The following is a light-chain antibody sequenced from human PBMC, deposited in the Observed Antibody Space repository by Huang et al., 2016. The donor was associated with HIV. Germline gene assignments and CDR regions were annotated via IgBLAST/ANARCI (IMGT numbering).Light chain of an antibody. J-gene: IGKJ2*01. V-gene: IGKV1-39*01. CDR1: QSISTY. Sequence: TQSPSSLSASVGDRVTITCRASQSISTYLNWYQHKPGRAPNLLIYAASSLHSEVPSRFSGSGSGTDFTLTISSLQPEDFASYFCQQSYSRPYTFGQGTKLEI. CDR2: AAS. CDR3: QQSYSRPYT.